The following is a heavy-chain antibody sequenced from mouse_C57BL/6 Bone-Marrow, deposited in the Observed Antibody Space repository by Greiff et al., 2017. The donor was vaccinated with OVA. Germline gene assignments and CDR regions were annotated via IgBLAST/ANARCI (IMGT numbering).Heavy chain of an antibody. Sequence: QVQLKESGPGLVQPSQSLSITCTVSGFSLTSYGVHWVRQSPGKGLEWLGVIWSGGSTDYNAAFISRLSISKDNSKSQVFFKMNSLQADDTAIYYCARKGGGGRYGNLYWYFDVWGTGTTVTVSS. D-gene: IGHD2-1*01. CDR3: ARKGGGGRYGNLYWYFDV. J-gene: IGHJ1*03. V-gene: IGHV2-2*01. CDR1: GFSLTSYG. CDR2: IWSGGST.